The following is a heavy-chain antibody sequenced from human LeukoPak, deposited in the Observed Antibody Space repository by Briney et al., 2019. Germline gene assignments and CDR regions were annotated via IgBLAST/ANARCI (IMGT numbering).Heavy chain of an antibody. CDR1: GLTFSSKA. Sequence: GGPLRLSCAASGLTFSSKAMSLVRQVPGKRLEWVAVISYDGSNKYYADSVKGRCTIPRDNSKNTLYLQMNSLKAEDTAVYYCARDITVTDAFDIWGQGTMVTVSS. D-gene: IGHD4-17*01. J-gene: IGHJ3*02. V-gene: IGHV3-30-3*01. CDR3: ARDITVTDAFDI. CDR2: ISYDGSNK.